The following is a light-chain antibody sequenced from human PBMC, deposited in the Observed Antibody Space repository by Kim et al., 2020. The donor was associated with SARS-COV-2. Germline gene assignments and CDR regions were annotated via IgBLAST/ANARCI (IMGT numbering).Light chain of an antibody. CDR1: QSVSSSY. V-gene: IGKV3-20*01. CDR3: QQYSSSPWT. J-gene: IGKJ1*01. Sequence: EIVLTQSPGTLSLSPGERATLSCRASQSVSSSYLAWYQQKPGQAPRLLIYGASSRATGIPDRFSGSGSGTDFTLTISRLEPEDFAVYYWQQYSSSPWTFGQGTKVDIK. CDR2: GAS.